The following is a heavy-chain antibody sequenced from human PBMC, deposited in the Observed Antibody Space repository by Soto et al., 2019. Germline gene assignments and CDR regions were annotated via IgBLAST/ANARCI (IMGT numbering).Heavy chain of an antibody. CDR3: ARVAPPGPPTILHI. CDR1: GGSINSYY. CDR2: IYNSASGST. V-gene: IGHV4-59*01. D-gene: IGHD3-9*01. J-gene: IGHJ3*02. Sequence: QVQLQESGPGLVKPSETLSLTCTVSGGSINSYYWTWIRPPPGKGLEWIGYIYNSASGSTDYNPSLKSRGTMSVDTSKNQFSLKLSSVTAADTAVYYCARVAPPGPPTILHIWGQGTMVTVSS.